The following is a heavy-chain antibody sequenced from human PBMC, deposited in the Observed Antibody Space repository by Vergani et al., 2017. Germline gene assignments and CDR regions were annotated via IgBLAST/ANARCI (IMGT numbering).Heavy chain of an antibody. J-gene: IGHJ2*01. V-gene: IGHV1-58*02. CDR3: AADSGMATIRGGYFEL. CDR1: GFTFTSCA. Sequence: QMQLVQSGPEVKKPGTSVKVSCKASGFTFTSCAMQWVRQARGQRLEWIGWIVVGSGNTNYAQKFQERVTITRDMSTSTAYMELSSLRSEDTAVYYCAADSGMATIRGGYFELWGRGTLVTVAS. CDR2: IVVGSGNT. D-gene: IGHD5-24*01.